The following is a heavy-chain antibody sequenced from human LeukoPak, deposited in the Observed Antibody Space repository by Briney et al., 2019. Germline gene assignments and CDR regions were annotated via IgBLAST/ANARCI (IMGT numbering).Heavy chain of an antibody. Sequence: GGSLILSCAASGFTFSGYGMHWVRQAPGKGLEWVAFIRYDGSNKFYAASVKGRFTISRDNSKNTLYLQMNTMRAEDTAVYYCAKDRYVSPTARRGRESDYWGQGTLVTVSS. CDR3: AKDRYVSPTARRGRESDY. CDR2: IRYDGSNK. J-gene: IGHJ4*02. CDR1: GFTFSGYG. V-gene: IGHV3-30*02. D-gene: IGHD2-2*01.